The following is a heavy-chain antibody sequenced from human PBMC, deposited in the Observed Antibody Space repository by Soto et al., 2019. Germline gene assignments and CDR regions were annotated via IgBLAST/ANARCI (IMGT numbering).Heavy chain of an antibody. CDR2: INPSGGST. Sequence: GASVKVSCKASGYTFTSYYMHWVRQAPGRGLEWMGIINPSGGSTSYAQKFQGRVTMTRDTSTSTVYMELSSLRSEDTAVYYCARMPLFPIFGVVRRSKYYYMDVWGKGTTVTVSS. CDR1: GYTFTSYY. CDR3: ARMPLFPIFGVVRRSKYYYMDV. J-gene: IGHJ6*03. V-gene: IGHV1-46*03. D-gene: IGHD3-3*01.